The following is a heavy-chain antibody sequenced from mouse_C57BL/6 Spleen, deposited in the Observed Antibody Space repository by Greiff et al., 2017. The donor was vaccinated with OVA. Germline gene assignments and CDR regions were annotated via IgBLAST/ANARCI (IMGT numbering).Heavy chain of an antibody. CDR3: ARYLGRYYAMDY. D-gene: IGHD4-1*01. CDR1: GYTFTSYW. V-gene: IGHV1-50*01. CDR2: IDPSDSYT. J-gene: IGHJ4*01. Sequence: QVQLQQSGAELVKPGASVKLSCKASGYTFTSYWMQWVKQRPGQGLEWIGEIDPSDSYTNYNQKFKGKATLTVDTSSSTAYMQLSSLTSEDSAVYYCARYLGRYYAMDYWGQGTSVTVSS.